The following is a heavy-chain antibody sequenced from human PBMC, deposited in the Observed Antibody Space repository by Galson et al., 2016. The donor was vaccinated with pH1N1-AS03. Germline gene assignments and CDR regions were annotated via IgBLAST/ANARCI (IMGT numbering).Heavy chain of an antibody. CDR3: ARGPSRFLARDYYFGMDV. CDR1: GDSFNTYT. J-gene: IGHJ6*02. D-gene: IGHD3-3*01. CDR2: ITPLFGAA. V-gene: IGHV1-69*13. Sequence: SVKVSCKASGDSFNTYTISWVRQAPGQRFEWLGGITPLFGAANYAQKFQGRVTITADESTTTAYMELSSLRSEDTAVYYCARGPSRFLARDYYFGMDVWGQGTTVTVSS.